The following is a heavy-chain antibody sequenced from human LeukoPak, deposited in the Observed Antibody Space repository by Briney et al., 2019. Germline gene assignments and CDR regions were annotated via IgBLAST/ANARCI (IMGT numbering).Heavy chain of an antibody. CDR1: GGSISNYY. CDR3: ARNLIPEQLVLNF. Sequence: SETLSLTCTVSGGSISNYYWNWIRQPPGKGLEWIGYIYYTGSTNYNPSLRSRVTMSVDTSKNQFSLNLRSVTPEDTAVYYCARNLIPEQLVLNFWGQGTLVTVSS. J-gene: IGHJ4*02. D-gene: IGHD6-13*01. CDR2: IYYTGST. V-gene: IGHV4-59*01.